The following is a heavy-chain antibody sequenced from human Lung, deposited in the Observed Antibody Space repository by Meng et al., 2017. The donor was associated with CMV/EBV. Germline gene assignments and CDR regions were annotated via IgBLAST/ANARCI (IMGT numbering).Heavy chain of an antibody. D-gene: IGHD2-2*02. CDR2: IYYSGST. CDR3: ARGYCSSTSCHRWFDP. Sequence: SISSGYYYWSCIRQPPGKGLEWLGYIYYSGSTYYNPSLKSRVTISVDTSKNQFSLKLSSVTAADTAVYYCARGYCSSTSCHRWFDPWGQGTLVTVSS. V-gene: IGHV4-30-4*08. CDR1: SISSGYYY. J-gene: IGHJ5*02.